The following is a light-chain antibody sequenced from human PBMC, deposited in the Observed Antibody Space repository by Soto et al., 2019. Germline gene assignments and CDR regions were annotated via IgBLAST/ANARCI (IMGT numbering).Light chain of an antibody. CDR2: EVT. CDR1: SSDVGGYNY. V-gene: IGLV2-8*01. CDR3: SSFAGGGNPVL. Sequence: QSALTQPPSASGSLGQSVTISCTGTSSDVGGYNYVSWHQQHPGKAPKVMSYEVTKRTPGVHDRFSGSKSGNTASLTVSGLQAEDEADYYCSSFAGGGNPVLLGGGTKLTVL. J-gene: IGLJ2*01.